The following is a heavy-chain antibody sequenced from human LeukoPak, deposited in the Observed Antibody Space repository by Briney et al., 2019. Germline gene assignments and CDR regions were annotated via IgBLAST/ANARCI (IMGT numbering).Heavy chain of an antibody. D-gene: IGHD2-8*01. CDR2: IYPSDSDT. CDR3: ARLYGRYFDY. V-gene: IGHV5-51*01. Sequence: PGESLKISCKGSGYTFTTSWIGWVRQMPGKGLEWMGIIYPSDSDTTYSPSFQGQVTISADKSISTAYLQWSGLRASDTAMYYCARLYGRYFDYWGQGTLATVSS. CDR1: GYTFTTSW. J-gene: IGHJ4*02.